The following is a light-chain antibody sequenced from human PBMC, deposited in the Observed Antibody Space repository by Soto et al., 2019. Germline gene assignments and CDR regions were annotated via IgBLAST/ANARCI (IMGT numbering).Light chain of an antibody. CDR3: QQRSNWPVRIT. Sequence: EIVLTHSLATLSFSRGERATLSCRAIQSVSSYLAWYQQKPGQAPRLLIYDASNRATGIPARFSGSGSGTDFTLTISSLEPEDFAVYYCQQRSNWPVRITFGQGTRMEI. V-gene: IGKV3-11*01. CDR2: DAS. CDR1: QSVSSY. J-gene: IGKJ5*01.